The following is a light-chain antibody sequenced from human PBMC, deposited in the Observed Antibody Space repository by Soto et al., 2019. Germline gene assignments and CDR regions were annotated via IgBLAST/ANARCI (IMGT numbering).Light chain of an antibody. Sequence: DIQVTQSPSSLSASVGDRVTITCRASQGISNHLAWYQQKPGKFPKLLIYTASNLQSGVPSRFSGSGSGTDFTLTISSLQPEDVATYYCQKYNSAPLTFGGGTKVEIK. J-gene: IGKJ4*01. V-gene: IGKV1-27*01. CDR1: QGISNH. CDR2: TAS. CDR3: QKYNSAPLT.